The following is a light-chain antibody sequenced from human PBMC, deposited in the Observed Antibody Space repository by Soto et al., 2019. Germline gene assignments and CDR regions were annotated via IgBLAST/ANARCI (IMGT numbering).Light chain of an antibody. V-gene: IGKV3-11*01. CDR1: QSVSNY. CDR2: DAS. J-gene: IGKJ4*01. CDR3: KQRTNWPPLT. Sequence: EIVLTQSPATLSLSPGERATLSCRASQSVSNYLAWYQQKPGQAPRLLIYDASNRSTGIPARFSGSGSGTDFTLTISSLQPEDFAVYYCKQRTNWPPLTFGGGTKLEIK.